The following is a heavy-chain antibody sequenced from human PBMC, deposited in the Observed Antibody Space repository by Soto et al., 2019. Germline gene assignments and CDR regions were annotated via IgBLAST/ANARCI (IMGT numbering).Heavy chain of an antibody. CDR3: ARRIRVKGSSGWYIYGMDV. Sequence: SETLSLTCTVSGGSISSSSYYWGWIRQPPGTGLEWIGSFYYSGSTYYNPSLKSRVTISVDTYKNQFSLKLSSVTAADTAVYYCARRIRVKGSSGWYIYGMDVWGQGTTVT. V-gene: IGHV4-39*01. J-gene: IGHJ6*02. CDR1: GGSISSSSYY. CDR2: FYYSGST. D-gene: IGHD6-19*01.